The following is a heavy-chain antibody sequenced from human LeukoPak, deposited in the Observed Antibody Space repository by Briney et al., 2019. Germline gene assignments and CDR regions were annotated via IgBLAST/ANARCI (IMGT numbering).Heavy chain of an antibody. D-gene: IGHD3-10*01. CDR2: LSSSGSTI. CDR1: GFTFSDYY. Sequence: GGSLRLSCAASGFTFSDYYMNWIRQAPGKGREWVSYLSSSGSTIYYADSVKGRFTISRDNAKNSLYLQMNSLRAEDTAVYYCARDITPYYYMYVWGKGTTVTVSS. V-gene: IGHV3-11*04. J-gene: IGHJ6*03. CDR3: ARDITPYYYMYV.